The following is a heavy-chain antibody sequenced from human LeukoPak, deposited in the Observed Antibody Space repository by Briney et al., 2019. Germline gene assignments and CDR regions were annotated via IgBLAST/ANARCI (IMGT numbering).Heavy chain of an antibody. J-gene: IGHJ4*02. V-gene: IGHV3-48*03. CDR3: ARGYASSY. CDR2: ISSSGSTI. D-gene: IGHD2-2*01. Sequence: PGGSPRLSCTASGFSFSSYEMNWVRQAPGKGLEWVSYISSSGSTIYYADSVKGRFTISRDNAKNSLYLQMNSLRDEDTAVYYCARGYASSYWGQGTLVTVSS. CDR1: GFSFSSYE.